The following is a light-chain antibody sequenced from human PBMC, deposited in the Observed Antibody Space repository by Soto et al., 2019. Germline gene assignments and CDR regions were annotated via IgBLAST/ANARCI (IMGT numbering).Light chain of an antibody. CDR1: QSLTGW. CDR2: KAS. Sequence: DIQMTQSPSTLSASVGXRVTITCRASQSLTGWLAWYQQKPGRAPTLLISKASSLESGVPSRFSGSGSGTEFTLTITSLQPDDFATYYCQHYNSYSGTFGQGTKVENK. J-gene: IGKJ1*01. V-gene: IGKV1-5*03. CDR3: QHYNSYSGT.